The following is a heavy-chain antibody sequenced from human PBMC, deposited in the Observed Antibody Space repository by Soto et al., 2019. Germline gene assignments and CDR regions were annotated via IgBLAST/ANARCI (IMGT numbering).Heavy chain of an antibody. CDR1: GGSISSNY. CDR3: ARYRRAAVAGYTLDN. D-gene: IGHD6-13*01. Sequence: ASQTLSLTCTVSGGSISSNYWTWILQRPGKGLEWIGYVYNGGSTNYNPSLKSRVTISEDTSKSQFSLKVNSMTAADTAVYYCARYRRAAVAGYTLDNWGQGILVTVSS. V-gene: IGHV4-59*01. J-gene: IGHJ4*02. CDR2: VYNGGST.